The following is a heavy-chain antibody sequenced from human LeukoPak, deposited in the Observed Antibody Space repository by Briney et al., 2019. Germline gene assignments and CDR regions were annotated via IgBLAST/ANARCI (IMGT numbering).Heavy chain of an antibody. CDR3: ARGMVGATHCFDY. J-gene: IGHJ4*02. V-gene: IGHV1-69*13. Sequence: ASVKVSCKASGGTFSSYAISWVRQAPGQGLEWMGGIIPIFGTANYAQKFQGRVTITADESTSAAYMELSSLRSEDTAVYYCARGMVGATHCFDYWGQGTLVTVSS. CDR1: GGTFSSYA. D-gene: IGHD1-26*01. CDR2: IIPIFGTA.